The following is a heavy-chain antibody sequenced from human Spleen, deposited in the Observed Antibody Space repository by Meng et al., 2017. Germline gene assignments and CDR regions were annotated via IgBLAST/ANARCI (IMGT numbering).Heavy chain of an antibody. V-gene: IGHV2-5*02. J-gene: IGHJ1*01. D-gene: IGHD6-19*01. CDR3: AHRAVAGSFEYFQH. CDR2: IYWDDDK. CDR1: GFSRRPGGVG. Sequence: LKESGPTLGKPTHTLPLPCTLSGFSRRPGGVGVGWIRQPPGKALEWLALIYWDDDKRYSPSLKSRLTITKDNSKNQVVLTMTNMDSVDTATYYCAHRAVAGSFEYFQHWGQGTLVTVSS.